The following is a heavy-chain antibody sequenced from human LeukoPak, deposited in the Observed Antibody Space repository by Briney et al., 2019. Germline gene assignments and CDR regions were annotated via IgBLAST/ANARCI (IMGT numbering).Heavy chain of an antibody. CDR2: IWYDGSNK. CDR3: ARDQTPNYYDSSGFGGAFDI. D-gene: IGHD3-22*01. V-gene: IGHV3-33*01. J-gene: IGHJ3*02. CDR1: GFTFSSYG. Sequence: GGSLRLSCAASGFTFSSYGMHWVRQAPGKGLEWVAVIWYDGSNKYCADSVKGRFTISRDNSKNTLYLQMNSLRAEDTAVYYCARDQTPNYYDSSGFGGAFDIWGQGTMVTVSS.